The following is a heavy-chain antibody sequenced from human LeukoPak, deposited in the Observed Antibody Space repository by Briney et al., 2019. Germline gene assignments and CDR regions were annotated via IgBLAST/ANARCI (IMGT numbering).Heavy chain of an antibody. Sequence: ASVKVSCNASGYTLTSYYMHWVRQAPGQGLEWMGWMNPNSGNRGYAQKFQGRVTITRNTSISTAYMELSRLRSEDTAVYYCARRLGLRWDLQAFDIWGQGTMVTVSS. CDR2: MNPNSGNR. D-gene: IGHD4-23*01. CDR1: GYTLTSYY. V-gene: IGHV1-8*03. CDR3: ARRLGLRWDLQAFDI. J-gene: IGHJ3*02.